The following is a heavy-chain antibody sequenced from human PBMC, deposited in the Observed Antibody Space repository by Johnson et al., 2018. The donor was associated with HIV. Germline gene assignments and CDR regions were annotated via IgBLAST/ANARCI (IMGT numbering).Heavy chain of an antibody. Sequence: VQLVESGGGLVQPGRSLRLSCAASGFTFDDYAMHWVRQAPGKGLEWVSGISWNSGSIGYADSVKGRFTISRDNAKNSLYLQMNSLRAEDTAVYYCARDMIIEAFDIWGQGTMVTVSS. D-gene: IGHD3-10*01. CDR1: GFTFDDYA. J-gene: IGHJ3*02. CDR2: ISWNSGSI. CDR3: ARDMIIEAFDI. V-gene: IGHV3-9*01.